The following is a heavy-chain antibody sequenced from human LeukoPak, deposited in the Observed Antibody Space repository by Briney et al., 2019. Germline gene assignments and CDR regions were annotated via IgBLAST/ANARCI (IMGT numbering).Heavy chain of an antibody. Sequence: GGSLRLSCSASGFSFGDYGMNWVRQAPGQGLEWVGLIRSKGYGETTEYAASVSGRFIISRDDSKSIVYLQMNSLKTEDTAVYYCTRIWNNWFDPWGQGTLVTVSS. CDR3: TRIWNNWFDP. D-gene: IGHD1-1*01. V-gene: IGHV3-49*04. CDR2: IRSKGYGETT. J-gene: IGHJ5*02. CDR1: GFSFGDYG.